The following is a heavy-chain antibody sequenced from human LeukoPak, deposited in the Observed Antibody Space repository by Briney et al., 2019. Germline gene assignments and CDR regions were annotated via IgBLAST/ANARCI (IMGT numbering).Heavy chain of an antibody. CDR1: DFPFIGYT. CDR3: AREAVQYSSSWYYFDY. D-gene: IGHD6-13*01. J-gene: IGHJ4*02. Sequence: PGGSLRLSCAASDFPFIGYTMHWVRQAPGKGLEWVAGIPYDGSQNSYADSEKGRFTISRDNAKNSLYLQMNSLRADDTAVYYCAREAVQYSSSWYYFDYWGQGALVTVSS. CDR2: IPYDGSQN. V-gene: IGHV3-30*04.